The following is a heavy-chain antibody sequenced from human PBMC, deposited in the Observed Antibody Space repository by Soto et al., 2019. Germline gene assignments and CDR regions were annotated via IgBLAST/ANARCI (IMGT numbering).Heavy chain of an antibody. D-gene: IGHD2-8*01. Sequence: QVQLVQSGAEVKKPGSSVKVSCKASGGTFSSYAISWVRQAPGQGLEWMGGIIPIFGTANYAQKFQGRVTMTADESTSTAYMELSSLRSEETAVYYGAITRKGRGSMVGYDYYGMDGWGQGTTVTVSS. V-gene: IGHV1-69*01. CDR3: AITRKGRGSMVGYDYYGMDG. CDR1: GGTFSSYA. J-gene: IGHJ6*02. CDR2: IIPIFGTA.